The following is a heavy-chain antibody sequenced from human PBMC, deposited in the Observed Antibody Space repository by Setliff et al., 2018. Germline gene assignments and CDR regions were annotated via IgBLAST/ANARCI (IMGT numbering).Heavy chain of an antibody. CDR3: ARDLSPYYGSGSYPYNFDY. CDR1: GFSFSDYG. D-gene: IGHD3-10*01. Sequence: GGSLRLSCAASGFSFSDYGLYWVRQAPGKGLEWVAVIWYDGSIKYYADSVKGRFSISRDKSKRMLYLQMNSLRVEDTAMYYCARDLSPYYGSGSYPYNFDYWGQGTLVTVSS. V-gene: IGHV3-33*01. J-gene: IGHJ4*02. CDR2: IWYDGSIK.